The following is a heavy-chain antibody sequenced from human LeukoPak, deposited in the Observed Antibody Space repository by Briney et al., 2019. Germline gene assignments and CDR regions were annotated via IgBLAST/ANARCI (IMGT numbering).Heavy chain of an antibody. V-gene: IGHV3-30*07. CDR3: AKGGPYCSGGSCLDALDI. D-gene: IGHD2-15*01. CDR2: ISYDGSNK. CDR1: GFTFSSYV. J-gene: IGHJ3*02. Sequence: GGSLRLFCAASGFTFSSYVMYEVRQATGKSLEWVAVISYDGSNKYYPDSVKSRFTISRDNYKNTLYLQMNSRSAEDTAVYYCAKGGPYCSGGSCLDALDIWGQGTMVTVSS.